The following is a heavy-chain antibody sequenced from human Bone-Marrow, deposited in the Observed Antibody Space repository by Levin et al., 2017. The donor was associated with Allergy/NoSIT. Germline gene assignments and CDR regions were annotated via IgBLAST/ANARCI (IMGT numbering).Heavy chain of an antibody. CDR1: GFSLTTSGVG. V-gene: IGHV2-5*01. CDR3: AHEKRSGSGTAYYYYFDY. D-gene: IGHD3/OR15-3a*01. Sequence: SGPTLVKPPQTLTLTCTFSGFSLTTSGVGVGWIRQPPGKALEWLALIYWHENNLYSPSLKSRLTITKDTSKNQVVLTMTNMDPVDTATYYCAHEKRSGSGTAYYYYFDYWGQGTLVTVSS. J-gene: IGHJ4*02. CDR2: IYWHENN.